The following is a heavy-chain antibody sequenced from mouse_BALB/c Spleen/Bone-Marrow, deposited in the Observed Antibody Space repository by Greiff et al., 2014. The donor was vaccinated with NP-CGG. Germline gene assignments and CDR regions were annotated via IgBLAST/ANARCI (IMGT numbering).Heavy chain of an antibody. V-gene: IGHV14-4*02. CDR3: NEGYGNYGY. CDR2: IDPENGDT. D-gene: IGHD2-10*02. Sequence: EVKLVESGAELVRSGASVKLSCTASGFNSKDYYMHWVKQRPEQVLEWIGWIDPENGDTEYAPKFQGKATMTADTSSNTAYLQLSSLTSEDTAVYYCNEGYGNYGYWGQGTTLTVSS. J-gene: IGHJ2*01. CDR1: GFNSKDYY.